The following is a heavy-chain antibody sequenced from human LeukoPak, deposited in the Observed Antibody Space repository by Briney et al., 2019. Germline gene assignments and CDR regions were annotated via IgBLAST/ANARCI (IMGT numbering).Heavy chain of an antibody. CDR3: ARDPLSSSSFDL. V-gene: IGHV3-48*01. Sequence: GGSLTLSCAASGFTFSSYSMNWVRQAPGKGLEWVSYISSRSATIYYADSVKGRFTISRDNDKNSLYLQMNSLRAEDTAVYYCARDPLSSSSFDLWGQGTLVTVSS. CDR2: ISSRSATI. D-gene: IGHD6-13*01. CDR1: GFTFSSYS. J-gene: IGHJ4*02.